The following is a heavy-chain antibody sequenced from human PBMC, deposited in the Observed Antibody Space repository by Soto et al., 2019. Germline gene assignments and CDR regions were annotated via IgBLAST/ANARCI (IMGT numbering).Heavy chain of an antibody. Sequence: SGTLSLTCTVSGGSITSGGYFWDWIRQPPGKGLEWIGTVHSTGGTYYNPSLKSRLTISVDTSKNQFSLNLSSVTAADTAVYYCARDRLMATAGTARHYFGLDVWGQGTTVTVSS. CDR2: VHSTGGT. V-gene: IGHV4-31*03. D-gene: IGHD5-18*01. CDR1: GGSITSGGYF. CDR3: ARDRLMATAGTARHYFGLDV. J-gene: IGHJ6*02.